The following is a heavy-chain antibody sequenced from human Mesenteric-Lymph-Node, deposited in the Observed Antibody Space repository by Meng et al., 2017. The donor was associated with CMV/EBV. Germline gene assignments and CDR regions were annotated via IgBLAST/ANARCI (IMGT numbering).Heavy chain of an antibody. CDR3: ARDMRYHDFWSGYFGGAPPNFGMDV. CDR2: IRYDGSNK. J-gene: IGHJ6*02. V-gene: IGHV3-30*02. CDR1: GFTFSSYG. Sequence: GESLKISCAASGFTFSSYGMHWVRQAPGKGLEWVAFIRYDGSNKYYADSVKGRFTISRDNSKNTLYLQMDSLRPEDTGVYYCARDMRYHDFWSGYFGGAPPNFGMDVWGQGTTVTVSS. D-gene: IGHD3-3*01.